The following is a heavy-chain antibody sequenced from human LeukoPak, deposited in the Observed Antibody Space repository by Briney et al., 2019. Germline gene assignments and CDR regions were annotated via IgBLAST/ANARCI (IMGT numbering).Heavy chain of an antibody. Sequence: KVSCKASGYTFTSYWIGWVRQMPGKGLEWMGIIYPGDSVTKYSPSFQGQVTISADKSISTAYLQWSSLQASDTAMYYCARGGSYRNWFDPWGQGTLVTVSS. J-gene: IGHJ5*02. V-gene: IGHV5-51*01. D-gene: IGHD3-16*02. CDR2: IYPGDSVT. CDR1: GYTFTSYW. CDR3: ARGGSYRNWFDP.